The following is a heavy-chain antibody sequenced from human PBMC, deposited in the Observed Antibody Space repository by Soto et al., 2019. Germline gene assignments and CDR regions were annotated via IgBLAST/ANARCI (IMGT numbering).Heavy chain of an antibody. CDR1: GGTFIKYD. CDR2: MNPSNGNA. CDR3: ARRKERSGPNYFDV. D-gene: IGHD6-25*01. J-gene: IGHJ4*02. V-gene: IGHV1-8*01. Sequence: ASVKVSCRASGGTFIKYDINWVRQATGQGLEWMGWMNPSNGNAGYAQNFRGRVTMTSNTSITTAYMELSGLRYEDTAVYYCARRKERSGPNYFDVWGQGTLVTVSS.